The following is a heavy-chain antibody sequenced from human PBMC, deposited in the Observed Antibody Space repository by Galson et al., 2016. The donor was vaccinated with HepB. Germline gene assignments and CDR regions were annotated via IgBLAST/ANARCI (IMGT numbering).Heavy chain of an antibody. J-gene: IGHJ3*02. D-gene: IGHD3-10*01. V-gene: IGHV4-59*01. Sequence: SETLSLTCTVSGDSISTYSWSWIRQPPGKGLEWIGYMYYSGSTNYNPSLKSRVTISINISKNQFSLKLSSVTAADTAVYYCARGRFGELFNAFDIWGQGTMVTVSS. CDR3: ARGRFGELFNAFDI. CDR2: MYYSGST. CDR1: GDSISTYS.